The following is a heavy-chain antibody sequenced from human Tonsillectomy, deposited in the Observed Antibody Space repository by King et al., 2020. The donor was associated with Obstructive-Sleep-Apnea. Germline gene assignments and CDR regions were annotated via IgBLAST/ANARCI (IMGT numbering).Heavy chain of an antibody. V-gene: IGHV4-4*02. CDR2: IYQSGST. CDR3: AMDLRSIVGPTSAFDI. J-gene: IGHJ3*02. Sequence: VQLQESGPGLVKPSGTLSLTCAVSGASISSSNWWSWVRQPPGKGLEWIGEIYQSGSTNYNPSLKSRVSISVDKSQNQFSLKLSSVTAADTAVYYCAMDLRSIVGPTSAFDIWGQGTTVTVSS. D-gene: IGHD1-26*01. CDR1: GASISSSNW.